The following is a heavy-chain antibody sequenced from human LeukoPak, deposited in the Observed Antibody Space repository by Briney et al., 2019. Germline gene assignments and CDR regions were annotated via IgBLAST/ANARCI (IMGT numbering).Heavy chain of an antibody. Sequence: ASVKVSCKASGYTFTGYYMHWLRQAPGQGLEWMGWINPGSGGTNYAQKFQGRVTMTRDTSISTAYMELSRLGSDDTAVYYCARVVWLRSYFDYWGQGTLVNVSS. CDR3: ARVVWLRSYFDY. CDR2: INPGSGGT. D-gene: IGHD5-12*01. V-gene: IGHV1-2*02. J-gene: IGHJ4*02. CDR1: GYTFTGYY.